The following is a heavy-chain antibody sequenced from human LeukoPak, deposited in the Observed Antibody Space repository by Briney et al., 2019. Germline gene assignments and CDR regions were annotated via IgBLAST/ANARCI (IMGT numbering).Heavy chain of an antibody. D-gene: IGHD3-9*01. V-gene: IGHV3-30-3*01. CDR1: GFTFSSYA. J-gene: IGHJ4*02. Sequence: ALRLSCVASGFTFSSYAMHWVRQAPGKGLEWVAVISYDGSNKYYADSVKGRFTISRDNSKNTLYLQMNSLRAEDTAVYYCARERGILTGYYNGFDYWGQGTLVTVSS. CDR2: ISYDGSNK. CDR3: ARERGILTGYYNGFDY.